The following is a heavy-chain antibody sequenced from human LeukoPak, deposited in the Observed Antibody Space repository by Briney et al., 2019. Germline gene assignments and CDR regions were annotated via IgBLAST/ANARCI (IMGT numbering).Heavy chain of an antibody. Sequence: GGSLRLSCTASGFTLGGHDMHWVRQTTREGLEWVAAVSSGHHAFYGGSVKSRFTVSREDGKNSLYLQMNSLRAGDTAVYYCVREARGYHYTYFDYWGQGSLVTVSS. CDR3: VREARGYHYTYFDY. CDR2: VSSGHHA. CDR1: GFTLGGHD. J-gene: IGHJ4*02. D-gene: IGHD5-18*01. V-gene: IGHV3-13*01.